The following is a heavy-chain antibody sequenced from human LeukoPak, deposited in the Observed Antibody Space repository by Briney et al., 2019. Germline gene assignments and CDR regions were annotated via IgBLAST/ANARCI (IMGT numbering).Heavy chain of an antibody. D-gene: IGHD5-12*01. J-gene: IGHJ6*02. V-gene: IGHV3-33*01. CDR3: ARDRDGYDWSDLYGMDV. CDR2: IWYDGSNK. CDR1: GFTFSSYG. Sequence: GRSLRLSCAASGFTFSSYGMHWVRQAPGKGLEWVAVIWYDGSNKYYADSVKGRFTISRDNSKNTLYLQMNSLRAEDTAVYHCARDRDGYDWSDLYGMDVWGQGTTVTVSS.